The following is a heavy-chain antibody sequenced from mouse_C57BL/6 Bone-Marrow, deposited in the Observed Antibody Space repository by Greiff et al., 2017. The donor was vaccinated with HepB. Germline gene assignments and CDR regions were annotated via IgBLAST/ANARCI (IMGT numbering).Heavy chain of an antibody. Sequence: DVKLQESGGGLVQPGGSMKLSCVASGFTFSNYWMNWVRQSPEKGLEWVAQIRLKSDNYATHYAESVKGRFTISRDDSKSSVYLQMNNLRAEDTGIYYCTGLGRYFDVWGTGTTVTVSS. CDR3: TGLGRYFDV. CDR2: IRLKSDNYAT. V-gene: IGHV6-3*01. J-gene: IGHJ1*03. D-gene: IGHD4-1*01. CDR1: GFTFSNYW.